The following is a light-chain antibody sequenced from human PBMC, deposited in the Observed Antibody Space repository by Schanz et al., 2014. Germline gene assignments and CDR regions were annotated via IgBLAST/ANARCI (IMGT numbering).Light chain of an antibody. CDR3: HQYNNWPRT. V-gene: IGKV3D-15*01. J-gene: IGKJ1*01. CDR2: DAS. Sequence: EIVLTQSPATLSLSPGERATLSCRASQRLTSYLAWYQQKPGQAPRLLIYDASTRATGIPARFSGSGSGTEFTLTISSLQSEDFAVYYCHQYNNWPRTFGQGTKVEIK. CDR1: QRLTSY.